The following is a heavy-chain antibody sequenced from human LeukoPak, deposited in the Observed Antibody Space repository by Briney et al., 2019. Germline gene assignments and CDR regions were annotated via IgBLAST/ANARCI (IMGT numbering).Heavy chain of an antibody. J-gene: IGHJ4*02. CDR2: INHSGST. CDR3: ARGPFPVVVTYFDY. D-gene: IGHD2-21*02. V-gene: IGHV4-34*01. CDR1: GGSFSGYY. Sequence: SETLSLTCAVYGGSFSGYYWSWIRQPPGKGLEWIGEINHSGSTNYNPSLKSRVTISVDTSKNQFSLKLSSVTAADTAVYYCARGPFPVVVTYFDYWGQGTLVTVSS.